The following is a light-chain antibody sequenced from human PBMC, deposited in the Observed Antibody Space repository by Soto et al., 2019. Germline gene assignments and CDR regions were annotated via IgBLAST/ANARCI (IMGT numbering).Light chain of an antibody. CDR3: QQRSDWQYT. CDR2: DAT. J-gene: IGKJ2*01. V-gene: IGKV3-11*01. CDR1: QRITSY. Sequence: EVVLTQSPATLSLSPGERATLSCRASQRITSYLAWSQQRPGQAPRLLMYDATNRASGVPARFSGSKSGTDFTLTISSLQPEDFAVYFCQQRSDWQYTFGQGTKVE.